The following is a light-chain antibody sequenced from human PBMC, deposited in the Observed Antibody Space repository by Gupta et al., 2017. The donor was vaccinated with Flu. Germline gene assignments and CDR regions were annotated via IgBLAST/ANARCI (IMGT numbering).Light chain of an antibody. J-gene: IGKJ2*03. CDR1: QSRLYNNGYNY. V-gene: IGKV2-28*01. CDR2: LGS. CDR3: MQALQTPWS. Sequence: DIVMTQSPLSLPVTPGEPASISRRSSQSRLYNNGYNYLDWYLQKPGQSPQLLIYLGSSRASGVPDRFSGSGSGTDFTLKISRVEAEDVGVYYCMQALQTPWSFGQGTKLEIK.